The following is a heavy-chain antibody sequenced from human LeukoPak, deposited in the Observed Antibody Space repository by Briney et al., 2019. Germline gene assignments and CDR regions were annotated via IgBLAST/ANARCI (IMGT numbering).Heavy chain of an antibody. D-gene: IGHD6-6*01. CDR1: GFTFSSYS. Sequence: GESLKISCAASGFTFSSYSMNWVRQAPGKGLEWVSSISSSSSYIYYADSVKGRFTISRDNAKNSLYLQMNSLRAEDTAVYYCARADSSSSGRDYWGQGTLVTVSS. V-gene: IGHV3-21*01. J-gene: IGHJ4*02. CDR3: ARADSSSSGRDY. CDR2: ISSSSSYI.